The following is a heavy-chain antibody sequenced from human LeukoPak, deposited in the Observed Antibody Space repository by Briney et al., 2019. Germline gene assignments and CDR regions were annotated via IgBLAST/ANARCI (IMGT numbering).Heavy chain of an antibody. CDR3: ARDRGYSYAHPLDF. CDR2: IWYDGSNK. Sequence: GTSLRLSCAASGFTFNNFTMHWVRQAPGKGLEWVALIWYDGSNKYYADSVRGRSTISRDNSKNTLYLQMNSLRAEDTAVYYCARDRGYSYAHPLDFWGQGTLVTVSS. J-gene: IGHJ4*02. D-gene: IGHD5-18*01. V-gene: IGHV3-33*01. CDR1: GFTFNNFT.